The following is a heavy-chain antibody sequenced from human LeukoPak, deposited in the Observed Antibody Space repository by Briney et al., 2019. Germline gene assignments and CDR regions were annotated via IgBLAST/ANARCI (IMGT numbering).Heavy chain of an antibody. Sequence: GGSLRLSCAASGFTFSSYAMSWVRQAPGKGLEWVSAISSSGGSTYYADSVKGRFTISRDNSKNTLYLQMNSLRAEDTAVYYCAKRSGCSSTSCYTWFDPWGQGTLVTVSS. J-gene: IGHJ5*02. CDR1: GFTFSSYA. D-gene: IGHD2-2*02. CDR3: AKRSGCSSTSCYTWFDP. V-gene: IGHV3-23*01. CDR2: ISSSGGST.